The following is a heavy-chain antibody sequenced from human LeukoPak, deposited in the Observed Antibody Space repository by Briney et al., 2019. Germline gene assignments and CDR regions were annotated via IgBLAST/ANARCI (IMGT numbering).Heavy chain of an antibody. CDR1: GFTFSSHS. J-gene: IGHJ4*01. CDR2: ISSGSSTI. Sequence: GGSLRLSCTASGFTFSSHSMNWVRQAPGKGLEWVSYISSGSSTIYYADSVKGRFTISRDNVRNTLHLQMNNLSLEDTAVYFCIREVQVRASASLGLWGRGTLVTVS. V-gene: IGHV3-48*01. CDR3: IREVQVRASASLGL. D-gene: IGHD1-1*01.